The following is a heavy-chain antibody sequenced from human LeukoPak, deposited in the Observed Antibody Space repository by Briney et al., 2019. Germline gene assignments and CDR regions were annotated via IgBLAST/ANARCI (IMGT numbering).Heavy chain of an antibody. V-gene: IGHV4-59*01. D-gene: IGHD6-6*01. CDR2: IYYSGST. J-gene: IGHJ5*02. Sequence: SETLSLTCTVSGGSISSYYWSWIRQPPGKGLEWIGYIYYSGSTNYNPSLKSRVTISVDTSKNQFSLKLSSVTAADTAVYYCARGEQLRSFDPWGQGTLVTVSS. CDR3: ARGEQLRSFDP. CDR1: GGSISSYY.